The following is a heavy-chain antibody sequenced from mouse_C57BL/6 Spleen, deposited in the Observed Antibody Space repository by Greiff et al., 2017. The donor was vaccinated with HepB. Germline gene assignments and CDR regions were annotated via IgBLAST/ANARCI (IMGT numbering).Heavy chain of an antibody. CDR1: GYAFSSSW. V-gene: IGHV1-82*01. CDR3: ARGFSSYVGFAY. CDR2: IYPGDGDT. Sequence: VQLQQSGPELVKPGASVKISCKASGYAFSSSWMNWVKQRPGKGLEWIGRIYPGDGDTNYNGKFKGKATLTADKSSSTAYMQLSSLTSEDSAVYFCARGFSSYVGFAYWGQGTLVTVSA. D-gene: IGHD1-1*01. J-gene: IGHJ3*01.